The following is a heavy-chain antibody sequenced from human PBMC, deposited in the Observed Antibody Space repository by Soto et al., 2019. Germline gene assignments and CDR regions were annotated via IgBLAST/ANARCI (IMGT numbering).Heavy chain of an antibody. CDR3: ARGKPSGYRFGPRKFFYYGLDV. J-gene: IGHJ6*02. V-gene: IGHV4-34*01. D-gene: IGHD5-18*01. CDR2: VHPSGST. CDR1: SASLGDNY. Sequence: SSETLSLTCAVFSASLGDNYWAWIRQSPDKGLEWIGEVHPSGSTDYNPSLKSRLTLSLDTSKNQFSLKVASVTAADTAVYFCARGKPSGYRFGPRKFFYYGLDVWGPGTTVTVSS.